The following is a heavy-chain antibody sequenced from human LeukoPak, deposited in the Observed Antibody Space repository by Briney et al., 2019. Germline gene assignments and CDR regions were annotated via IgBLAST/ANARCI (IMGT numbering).Heavy chain of an antibody. CDR1: GFTFNTFW. J-gene: IGHJ2*01. CDR3: ARRGGMGGPWYFDL. D-gene: IGHD3-16*01. CDR2: ISPDGGTA. V-gene: IGHV3-74*01. Sequence: GGSLRLSRAASGFTFNTFWMHWVRQVPGKGLVWVSRISPDGGTATYADSVKGRFTISRDNAKNTLCLQMNSLRAEDTAVYYCARRGGMGGPWYFDLWGRGTLVTVSS.